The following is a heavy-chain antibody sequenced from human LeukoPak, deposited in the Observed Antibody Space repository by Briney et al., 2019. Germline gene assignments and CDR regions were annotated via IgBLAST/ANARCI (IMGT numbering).Heavy chain of an antibody. Sequence: SETFSLTCTVSGGSISSSSYYWGWIRQPPGKGLEWIGSICYSGSTYYNPSLKSRVTISVDTSKNQFSLKLSSVTAADTAVYYCARQLGYYDSSGSAFDIWGQGTMVTVSS. D-gene: IGHD3-22*01. CDR3: ARQLGYYDSSGSAFDI. CDR1: GGSISSSSYY. CDR2: ICYSGST. V-gene: IGHV4-39*01. J-gene: IGHJ3*02.